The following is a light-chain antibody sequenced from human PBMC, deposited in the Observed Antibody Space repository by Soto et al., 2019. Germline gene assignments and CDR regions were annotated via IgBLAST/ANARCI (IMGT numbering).Light chain of an antibody. V-gene: IGLV1-40*01. Sequence: QLVLTQPPSVSGAPGQRVTISCTGSSSNIGAGYDVHWYQQLPGTAPKLLIYGNSNRPSGVPDRFSGSKSGTSASLAITGLQAEDEADYYCQSYDSSLSALFGGGTKLTFL. CDR2: GNS. J-gene: IGLJ3*02. CDR3: QSYDSSLSAL. CDR1: SSNIGAGYD.